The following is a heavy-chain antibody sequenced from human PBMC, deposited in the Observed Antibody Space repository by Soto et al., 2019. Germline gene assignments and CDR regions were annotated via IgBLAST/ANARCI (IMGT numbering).Heavy chain of an antibody. CDR3: ARGGAGIAVAGTDY. V-gene: IGHV1-3*01. J-gene: IGHJ4*02. Sequence: QVQLVQSGAEVKKPGASVKVSCKASGYTFTSYAMHWVRQAPGQRLEWMGWINAGNGNTKYSQKFQGRVTITRDTSASTAYRELSSLRSEDTAVYYCARGGAGIAVAGTDYWGQGTLVTVSS. D-gene: IGHD6-19*01. CDR1: GYTFTSYA. CDR2: INAGNGNT.